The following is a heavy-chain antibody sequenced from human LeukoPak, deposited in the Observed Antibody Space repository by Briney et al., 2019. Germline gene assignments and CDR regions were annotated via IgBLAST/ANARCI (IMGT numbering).Heavy chain of an antibody. CDR3: ARAPDGNEAFDI. CDR2: IYKGGRT. CDR1: GFIVSSNY. J-gene: IGHJ3*02. V-gene: IGHV3-66*01. D-gene: IGHD4-17*01. Sequence: GGSVRLSCAVSGFIVSSNYMTWVGQAPGKGLEWVSVIYKGGRTYYPASVVGRFTTSRDNSKNTLYLQMNSLRAEDTAVYYCARAPDGNEAFDIRGQGTPGTVSS.